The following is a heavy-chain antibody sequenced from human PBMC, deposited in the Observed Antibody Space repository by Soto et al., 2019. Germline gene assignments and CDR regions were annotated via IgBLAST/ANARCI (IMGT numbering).Heavy chain of an antibody. D-gene: IGHD2-2*01. CDR3: ARDSRANYYYYGMDV. CDR2: INPNSGGT. V-gene: IGHV1-2*04. J-gene: IGHJ6*02. Sequence: ASVKVSCKASGYTFTGYYMHWVRQAPGQGLEWMGWINPNSGGTNYAQKFQGWFTMTRDTSISTAYMELSRLRSDDTAVYYCARDSRANYYYYGMDVWGQGTTVTVS. CDR1: GYTFTGYY.